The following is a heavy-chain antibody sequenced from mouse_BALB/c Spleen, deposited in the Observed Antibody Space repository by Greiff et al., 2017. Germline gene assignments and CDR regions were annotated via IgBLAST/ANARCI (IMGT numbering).Heavy chain of an antibody. Sequence: QVQLQQSGPELVKPGASVKMSCKASGYTFTSYYIHWVKQRPGQGLEWIGWIYPGDGSTKYNEKFKGKTTLTADKSSSTAYMLLSSLTSEDSAIYFCATGYYDYDGFAYWGQGTLVTVSA. D-gene: IGHD2-4*01. CDR2: IYPGDGST. CDR3: ATGYYDYDGFAY. J-gene: IGHJ3*01. CDR1: GYTFTSYY. V-gene: IGHV1S56*01.